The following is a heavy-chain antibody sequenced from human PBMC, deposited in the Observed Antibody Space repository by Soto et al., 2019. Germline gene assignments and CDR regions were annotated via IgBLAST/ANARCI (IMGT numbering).Heavy chain of an antibody. CDR2: ISYDGSNK. Sequence: GGSLRLSCAASGFTFSSYGMHWVRQAPGKGLEWVAVISYDGSNKYYADSVKGRFTISRDNSKNTLYLQMNSLGAEDTAVYYCAKDDGYSSGWYVDYWGQGTLVTVSS. CDR1: GFTFSSYG. D-gene: IGHD6-19*01. V-gene: IGHV3-30*18. J-gene: IGHJ4*02. CDR3: AKDDGYSSGWYVDY.